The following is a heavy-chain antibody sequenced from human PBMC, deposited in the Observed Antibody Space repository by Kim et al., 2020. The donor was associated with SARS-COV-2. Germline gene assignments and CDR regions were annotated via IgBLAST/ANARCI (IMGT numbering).Heavy chain of an antibody. J-gene: IGHJ6*02. V-gene: IGHV4-61*02. CDR3: ATRDYGGNSADYYYYYGMDV. Sequence: SETLSLTCTVSGGSISSGSYYWSWIRQPAGKGLEWFGRIYTSGSTNYNPSLKSRVTISVDTSKNQFSLKLSSGTAADTAVYYCATRDYGGNSADYYYYYGMDVWGQGTTVTVSS. CDR2: IYTSGST. D-gene: IGHD4-17*01. CDR1: GGSISSGSYY.